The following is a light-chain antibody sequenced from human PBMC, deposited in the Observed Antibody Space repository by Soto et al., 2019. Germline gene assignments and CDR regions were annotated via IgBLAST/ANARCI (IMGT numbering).Light chain of an antibody. CDR1: QSVGGSF. CDR2: HTS. CDR3: QQYHSSPRP. V-gene: IGKV3-20*01. Sequence: EIVFTPCAGTLSLSPGARATLSCRASQSVGGSFLAWYQQRPGQAPRLLIYHTSYRATGIPDRFSGSGSGTDFTLTISRLEPEDFAVYYCQQYHSSPRPFGQRTKVDI. J-gene: IGKJ1*01.